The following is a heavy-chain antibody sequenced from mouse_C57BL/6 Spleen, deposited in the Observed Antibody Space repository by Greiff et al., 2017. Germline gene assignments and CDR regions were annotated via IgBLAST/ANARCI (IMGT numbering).Heavy chain of an antibody. CDR1: GFTFSDYG. V-gene: IGHV5-17*01. J-gene: IGHJ2*01. D-gene: IGHD1-1*01. CDR3: ARETYYYGSRRFDY. CDR2: ISSGSSTI. Sequence: EVHLVESGGGLVKPGGSLKLSCAASGFTFSDYGMHWVRQAPEKGLEWVAYISSGSSTIYYADTVTGRFTISRDNAKNTLFLQMTSLRSEDTAMYYCARETYYYGSRRFDYWGQGTTLTVSS.